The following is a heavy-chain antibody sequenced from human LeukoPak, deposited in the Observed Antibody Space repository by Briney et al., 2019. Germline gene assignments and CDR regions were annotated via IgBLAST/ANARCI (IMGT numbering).Heavy chain of an antibody. CDR1: GGSISSSSYY. Sequence: SETLSLTCTVSGGSISSSSYYWGWIRQPPGKGLEWIGSIYYSGSTYYNPSPKSRVTISVDTSKNQFSLKLSSVTAADTAVYYCARTLGSGYHLYYLDYWGQGTLVTVSS. V-gene: IGHV4-39*07. CDR2: IYYSGST. CDR3: ARTLGSGYHLYYLDY. J-gene: IGHJ4*02. D-gene: IGHD3-22*01.